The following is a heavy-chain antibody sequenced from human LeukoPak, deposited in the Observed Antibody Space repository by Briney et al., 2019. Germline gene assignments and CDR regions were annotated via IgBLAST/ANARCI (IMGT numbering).Heavy chain of an antibody. CDR2: ISGSGGST. CDR1: GFTFSDYA. CDR3: ARHQYYYDSSGYSD. Sequence: GGSLRLSCAASGFTFSDYALNWVRQASGKGLEWVSAISGSGGSTYYADSVKGRFTISRDNSKNTLYLQMNSLRAEDTAVYYCARHQYYYDSSGYSDWGQGTLVTVSS. J-gene: IGHJ4*02. D-gene: IGHD3-22*01. V-gene: IGHV3-23*01.